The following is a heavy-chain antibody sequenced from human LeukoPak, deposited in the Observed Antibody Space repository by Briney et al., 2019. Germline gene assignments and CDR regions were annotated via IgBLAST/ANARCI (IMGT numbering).Heavy chain of an antibody. CDR1: GGSISSYY. CDR3: ARGLDGYGTFDY. J-gene: IGHJ4*02. CDR2: IYASGTS. D-gene: IGHD5-24*01. V-gene: IGHV4-4*07. Sequence: PSETLSLTCTVSGGSISSYYWTWIRQPAGKGLEWIGRIYASGTSNYNPSLKSRVTISAGKSKNQFSLRLSSVTAADTAVYYCARGLDGYGTFDYWGQGTLVTVSS.